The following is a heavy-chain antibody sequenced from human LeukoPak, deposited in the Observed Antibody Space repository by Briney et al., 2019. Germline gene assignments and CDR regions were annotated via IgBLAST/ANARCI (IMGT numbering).Heavy chain of an antibody. CDR2: ISGSSSTI. CDR3: ARGTTYYDSSGQVPFDY. D-gene: IGHD3-22*01. J-gene: IGHJ4*02. Sequence: GGSLRLSCAASGFTFSSYSMNWVRQAPGKGLEWGSYISGSSSTIYYADSVKGRFTIPRDNGKNTLYLQMNSLRAEDTAVYYCARGTTYYDSSGQVPFDYWGQGTLVTVSS. CDR1: GFTFSSYS. V-gene: IGHV3-48*01.